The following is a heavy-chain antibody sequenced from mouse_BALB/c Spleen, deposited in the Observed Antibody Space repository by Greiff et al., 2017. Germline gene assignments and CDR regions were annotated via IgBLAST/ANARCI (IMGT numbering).Heavy chain of an antibody. D-gene: IGHD2-4*01. Sequence: EVQVVESGGGLVKPGGSLKLSCAASGFTFSSYAMSWVRQTPEKRLEWVASISSGGSTYYPDSVKGRFTISRDNARNILYLQMSSLRSEDTAMYYCARDSMITTGYFDYWGQGTTLTVSS. CDR1: GFTFSSYA. CDR2: ISSGGST. CDR3: ARDSMITTGYFDY. J-gene: IGHJ2*01. V-gene: IGHV5-6-5*01.